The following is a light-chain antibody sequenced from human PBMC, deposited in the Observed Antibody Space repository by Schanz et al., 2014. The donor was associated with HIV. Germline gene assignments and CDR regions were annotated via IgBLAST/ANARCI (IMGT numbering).Light chain of an antibody. CDR1: QSVSSY. CDR2: DAS. V-gene: IGKV3-11*01. J-gene: IGKJ1*01. CDR3: QQYGSLPWT. Sequence: EIVLTQSPATLSLSPGERATLSCRASQSVSSYLAWYQQKPGQAPRLLIYDASNRATGIPARFSGSGSGTDFTLTISRVEPEDYAVYHCQQYGSLPWTFGQGTKVEVK.